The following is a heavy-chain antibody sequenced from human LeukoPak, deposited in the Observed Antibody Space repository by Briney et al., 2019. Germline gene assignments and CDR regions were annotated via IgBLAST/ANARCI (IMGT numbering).Heavy chain of an antibody. CDR3: ARGGNSAWYFDY. V-gene: IGHV4-4*02. Sequence: TSETLSLTCAVSGDSISSTNWWTWVRQPPGKGLEWIGEIYHSGSTNYNPSLKGRVTISLDNSKNQFSLKLNSVTAADTAVYYCARGGNSAWYFDYWGQGTLVTDSS. J-gene: IGHJ4*02. CDR1: GDSISSTNW. D-gene: IGHD6-19*01. CDR2: IYHSGST.